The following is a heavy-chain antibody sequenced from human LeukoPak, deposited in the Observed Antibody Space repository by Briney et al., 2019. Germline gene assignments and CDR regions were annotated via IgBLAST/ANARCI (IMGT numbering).Heavy chain of an antibody. Sequence: ASVKVSCKASGYTFTSYDINWARQATGQGLEWMGWMNPNSGNTGYAQKFQGRVTMTRNTSISTAYMELSSLRSEDTAVYYCARLCSWYGVYYFDYWGQGTLVTVSS. D-gene: IGHD6-13*01. CDR1: GYTFTSYD. CDR2: MNPNSGNT. CDR3: ARLCSWYGVYYFDY. V-gene: IGHV1-8*01. J-gene: IGHJ4*02.